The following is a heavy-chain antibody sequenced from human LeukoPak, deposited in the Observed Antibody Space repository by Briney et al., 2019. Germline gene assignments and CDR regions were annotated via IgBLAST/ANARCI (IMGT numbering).Heavy chain of an antibody. D-gene: IGHD3-3*01. Sequence: SETLSLTCTVSGGSISSYYWSWIRQPPGKGLEWIGYIYYSGSTNYNPSLKSRVTISVDTSKNQFSLKLSSVTAADTAVYYWARVNIFLEWLSQGWFDPWGQGTLVTVSS. CDR1: GGSISSYY. V-gene: IGHV4-59*01. CDR3: ARVNIFLEWLSQGWFDP. J-gene: IGHJ5*02. CDR2: IYYSGST.